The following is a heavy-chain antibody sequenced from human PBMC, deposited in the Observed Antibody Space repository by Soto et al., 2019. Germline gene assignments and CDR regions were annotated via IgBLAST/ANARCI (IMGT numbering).Heavy chain of an antibody. V-gene: IGHV4-31*03. Sequence: SETLSLTCTVSGGSISSGGYFWTWIRQHPGQGLEWIGYIYSSGSTYYTPSLKSRLTISLDTSKSQFSLRLTSVTAADTAVYYCARTSDGDDYSNRDNWFDPWGQGTLVTVSS. CDR2: IYSSGST. CDR1: GGSISSGGYF. CDR3: ARTSDGDDYSNRDNWFDP. J-gene: IGHJ5*02. D-gene: IGHD4-4*01.